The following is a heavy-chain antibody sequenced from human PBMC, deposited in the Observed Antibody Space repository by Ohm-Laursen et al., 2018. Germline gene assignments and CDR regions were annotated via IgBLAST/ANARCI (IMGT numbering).Heavy chain of an antibody. Sequence: SETLSLTCTVSGGSLRNYYWSWIRQPPGEGLEWIGYIYYNGNPRYNPSLESRVTISVDPSKNQFSLKLNSVTAADTALYYCVLYSSFSVSWGQGTLVTVSS. CDR1: GGSLRNYY. D-gene: IGHD6-6*01. CDR2: IYYNGNP. J-gene: IGHJ5*02. CDR3: VLYSSFSVS. V-gene: IGHV4-59*08.